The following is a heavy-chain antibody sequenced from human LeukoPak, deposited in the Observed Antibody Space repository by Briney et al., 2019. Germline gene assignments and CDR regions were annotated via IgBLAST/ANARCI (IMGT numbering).Heavy chain of an antibody. V-gene: IGHV4-39*01. D-gene: IGHD1-26*01. Sequence: SETLSLTCTVSGDSINRDNYFWGWIRQPPGKGLEWIGSMYYDGSSYYNPSLKSRVTTSVDTSKNQFSLKLTSVTAADTAVYFCARRSDSGSDDGEDYFDYWGQGTLVTVSS. CDR1: GDSINRDNYF. CDR2: MYYDGSS. CDR3: ARRSDSGSDDGEDYFDY. J-gene: IGHJ4*02.